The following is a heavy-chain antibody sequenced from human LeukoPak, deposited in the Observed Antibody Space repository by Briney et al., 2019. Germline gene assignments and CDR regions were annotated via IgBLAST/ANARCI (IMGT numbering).Heavy chain of an antibody. CDR3: ARGLLVGANYCYYYYMDV. V-gene: IGHV1-69*13. CDR2: IIPIFGTA. Sequence: SVKVSCKASGYTFTSYAMNWVRQAPGQGLEWMGGIIPIFGTANYAQKFQGRVTITADESTSTAYMELSSLRSEDTAVYYCARGLLVGANYCYYYYMDVWGKGTTVTISS. CDR1: GYTFTSYA. D-gene: IGHD1-26*01. J-gene: IGHJ6*03.